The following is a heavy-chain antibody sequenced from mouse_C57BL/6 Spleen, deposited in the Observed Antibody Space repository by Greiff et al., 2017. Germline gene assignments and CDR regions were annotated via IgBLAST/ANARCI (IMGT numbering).Heavy chain of an antibody. CDR3: TRGRDYGMDY. Sequence: DVQLVESGEGLVKPGGSLKLSCAASGFTFSSYAMSWVRQTPGKRLEWVAYISSGGDYTYYADTVKGRFTISRDNARNTLYLQMSSLKSEDTARYYCTRGRDYGMDYWGQGTSVTVSS. J-gene: IGHJ4*01. CDR1: GFTFSSYA. CDR2: ISSGGDYT. V-gene: IGHV5-9-1*02. D-gene: IGHD2-4*01.